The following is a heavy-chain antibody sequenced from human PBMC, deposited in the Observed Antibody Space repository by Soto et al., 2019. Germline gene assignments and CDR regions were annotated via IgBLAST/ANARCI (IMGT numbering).Heavy chain of an antibody. J-gene: IGHJ4*02. D-gene: IGHD1-1*01. CDR1: GFTFSSYA. CDR2: ISGNGRNT. Sequence: EVQLLESGGGLVQPGGSLRLSCAASGFTFSSYALTWVRQAPGKGLEWVSGISGNGRNTYYTDSIKGRFLVSRDNSGNTLFLQMNSLRAEDTAIYFCAKNGLSNSPSAIDSWGQGTLVTVSS. V-gene: IGHV3-23*01. CDR3: AKNGLSNSPSAIDS.